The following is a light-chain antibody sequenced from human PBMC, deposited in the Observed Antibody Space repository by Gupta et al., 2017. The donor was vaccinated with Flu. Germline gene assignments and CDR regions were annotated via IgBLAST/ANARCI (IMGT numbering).Light chain of an antibody. Sequence: SVLTQPPSASDTPGQKVTISCSGSRSNIGRKHVNLYQHLPGTAPKLLIYTNNPRPSGVPDRFSGSKYGTSAAIATSGLQTEDEADYYCAVSDATLNAVVFGGGTKLTVL. J-gene: IGLJ2*01. CDR3: AVSDATLNAVV. CDR1: RSNIGRKH. V-gene: IGLV1-44*01. CDR2: TNN.